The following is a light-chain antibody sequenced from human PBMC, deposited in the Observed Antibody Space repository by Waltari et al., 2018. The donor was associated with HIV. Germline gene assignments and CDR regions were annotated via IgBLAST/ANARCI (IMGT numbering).Light chain of an antibody. Sequence: EIVLTQSPATLSLSPGERATLSCGASQSVRSLIAWYQQKPGQAPRLLIYDASNRATGIPARFSGSGSGTDVTLTISSLEPEDWAVYYCQQRSNWPLTFGGGTEVEIK. CDR2: DAS. CDR3: QQRSNWPLT. J-gene: IGKJ4*01. CDR1: QSVRSL. V-gene: IGKV3-11*01.